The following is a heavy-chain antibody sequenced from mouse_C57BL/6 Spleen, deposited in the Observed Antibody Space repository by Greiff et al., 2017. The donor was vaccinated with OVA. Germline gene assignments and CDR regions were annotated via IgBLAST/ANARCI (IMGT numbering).Heavy chain of an antibody. V-gene: IGHV3-6*01. D-gene: IGHD1-1*01. Sequence: VQLKESGPGLVKPSQSLSLTCSVTGYSITSCYYWYWIRQFPGNKLEWMGYISYDGSNNYNPSLKNRISITRDTSKNQFFLKLNFVTTEDTATYYCAREDTTVVAKGYFDVWGTGTTVTVSS. CDR2: ISYDGSN. J-gene: IGHJ1*03. CDR3: AREDTTVVAKGYFDV. CDR1: GYSITSCYY.